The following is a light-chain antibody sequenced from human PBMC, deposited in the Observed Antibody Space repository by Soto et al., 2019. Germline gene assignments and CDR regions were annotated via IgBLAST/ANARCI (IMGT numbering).Light chain of an antibody. V-gene: IGKV1-9*01. CDR2: AAS. CDR3: QQLNTYPRT. CDR1: QGISSY. J-gene: IGKJ1*01. Sequence: DIQLTQSPSFLSASVGDRVTIICRASQGISSYLAWYQQKPGKAPKLLIYAASTLQSGVPSRFSGSESGTEFTLTISSLQPEDFATYYCQQLNTYPRTFGQGTKVEIQ.